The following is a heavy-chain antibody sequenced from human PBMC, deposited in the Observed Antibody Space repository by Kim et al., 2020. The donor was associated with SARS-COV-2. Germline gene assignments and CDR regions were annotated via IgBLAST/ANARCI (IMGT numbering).Heavy chain of an antibody. D-gene: IGHD4-17*01. CDR1: GFTFSSYG. V-gene: IGHV3-30*18. Sequence: GGSLRLSCAASGFTFSSYGMHWVRQAPGKGLEWVAVISYDGSNKYYADSVKGRFTISRDNSKNTLYLQMNSLRAEDTAVYYCAKDGPTVTMGFRMSYWGQGTLVTVSS. CDR2: ISYDGSNK. CDR3: AKDGPTVTMGFRMSY. J-gene: IGHJ4*02.